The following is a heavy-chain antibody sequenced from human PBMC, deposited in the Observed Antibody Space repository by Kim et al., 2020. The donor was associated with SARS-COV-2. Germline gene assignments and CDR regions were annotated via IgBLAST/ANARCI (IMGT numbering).Heavy chain of an antibody. J-gene: IGHJ2*01. D-gene: IGHD6-19*01. CDR3: ARDVEVDKDSSGFDL. Sequence: GGSLRLSCAASGFTFSNYNMKWVRQAPGKGLEWVSSISTTSSYIYNADSVKGRITVSRDNAHNSLFLQMNSLRAEDTAVYYCARDVEVDKDSSGFDLWGRGTLVTVSS. CDR2: ISTTSSYI. CDR1: GFTFSNYN. V-gene: IGHV3-21*01.